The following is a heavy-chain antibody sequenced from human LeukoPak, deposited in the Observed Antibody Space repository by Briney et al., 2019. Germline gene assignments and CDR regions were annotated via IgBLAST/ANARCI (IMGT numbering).Heavy chain of an antibody. J-gene: IGHJ6*03. CDR3: ARDRLLSWDGHYYYYYYMDV. V-gene: IGHV4-39*02. CDR2: IFYSGST. Sequence: KPSETLSLTCTVSGGSIGSSSYYWGWIRQPPGKGLEWIGNIFYSGSTFYSPSLKSRVTISVDMSKNQFSLKLSSVTAADTAVYYCARDRLLSWDGHYYYYYYMDVWGKGATVTVSS. CDR1: GGSIGSSSYY. D-gene: IGHD6-13*01.